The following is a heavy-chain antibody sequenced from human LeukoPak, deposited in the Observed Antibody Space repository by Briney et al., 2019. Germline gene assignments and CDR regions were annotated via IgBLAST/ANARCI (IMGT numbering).Heavy chain of an antibody. V-gene: IGHV3-48*03. CDR3: ASLLGSGYSIDY. CDR1: GFTFSSYE. CDR2: ISNSGSTI. J-gene: IGHJ4*02. Sequence: PGGSLRLSCAASGFTFSSYEMNWVRQAPGKGLEWVSYISNSGSTIYYADSVMGRFTISRDNAKNSLYLQMNSLRAEDTAVYYCASLLGSGYSIDYWGQGTLVTVSS. D-gene: IGHD3-22*01.